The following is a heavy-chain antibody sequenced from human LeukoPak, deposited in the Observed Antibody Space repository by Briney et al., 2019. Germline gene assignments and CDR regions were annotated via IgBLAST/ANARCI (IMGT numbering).Heavy chain of an antibody. Sequence: TGGSLRLSCAASGFTFSSYGMRWVRQAPGKGLEWVAVISYDGSNKYYADSVKGRFTISRDNSKNTLYLQMNSLRAEDTAVYYCAKDSGYCTNGVCYMTGWFDPWGQGTLVTVSS. CDR3: AKDSGYCTNGVCYMTGWFDP. V-gene: IGHV3-30*18. D-gene: IGHD2-8*01. CDR1: GFTFSSYG. CDR2: ISYDGSNK. J-gene: IGHJ5*02.